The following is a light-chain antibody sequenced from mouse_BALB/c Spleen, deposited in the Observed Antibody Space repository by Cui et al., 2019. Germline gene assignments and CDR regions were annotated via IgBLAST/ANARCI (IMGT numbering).Light chain of an antibody. Sequence: IQMTQSPASLSVSVGETVTTTCRASENIYSNLAWYQQKQGKAPQLLVYAATNLADGVPSRFSGSGSGTQYSLKSNSLQSEDFGSYYCQHFWGTPWTFGGGTKLEIK. CDR3: QHFWGTPWT. V-gene: IGKV12-46*01. CDR2: AAT. J-gene: IGKJ1*01. CDR1: ENIYSN.